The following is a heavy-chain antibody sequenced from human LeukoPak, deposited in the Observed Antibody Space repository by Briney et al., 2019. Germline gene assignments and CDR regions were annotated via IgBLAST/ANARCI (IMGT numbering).Heavy chain of an antibody. J-gene: IGHJ4*02. D-gene: IGHD4-17*01. CDR1: GFTFSSYG. CDR2: ISTSGSVI. V-gene: IGHV3-48*03. Sequence: QTGGSLRLSCVVSGFTFSSYGMNWVRQAPGKGLEWISSISTSGSVIYYADSVKGRFTISRDNGKNSLYLQMKSLRAEDTAIYYCARDGTVTYWGQGTLVTASS. CDR3: ARDGTVTY.